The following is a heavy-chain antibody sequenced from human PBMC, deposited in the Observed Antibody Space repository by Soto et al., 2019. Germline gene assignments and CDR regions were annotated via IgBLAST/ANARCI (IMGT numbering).Heavy chain of an antibody. Sequence: VGSLSLSCAASGFTFSSYGMHWVRQAPGKGLEWVAVISYDGSNKYYADSVKGRFTISRDNSKNTLYLQMNSLRAEDTAVYYCAKDRSGDPLVAITYGMDVWGQGTTVTVS. CDR1: GFTFSSYG. J-gene: IGHJ6*02. CDR3: AKDRSGDPLVAITYGMDV. CDR2: ISYDGSNK. V-gene: IGHV3-30*18. D-gene: IGHD5-12*01.